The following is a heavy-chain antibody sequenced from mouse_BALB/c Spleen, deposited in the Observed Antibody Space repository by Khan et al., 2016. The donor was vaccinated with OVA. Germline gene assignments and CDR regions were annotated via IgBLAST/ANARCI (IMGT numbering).Heavy chain of an antibody. V-gene: IGHV2-9-2*01. CDR2: IWTGGGT. CDR3: VRRANYYGIFYCYFDG. Sequence: QVQLKESGPGLVAPSQSLSITCTVSGFSLTSYDISWIRQPPGKGLEWLGVIWTGGGTNYNSAFMSRLSISKDNSKSQVFLKMNSLQSDDTAINYVVRRANYYGIFYCYFDGWGAGTTVTVSS. J-gene: IGHJ1*01. D-gene: IGHD1-1*01. CDR1: GFSLTSYD.